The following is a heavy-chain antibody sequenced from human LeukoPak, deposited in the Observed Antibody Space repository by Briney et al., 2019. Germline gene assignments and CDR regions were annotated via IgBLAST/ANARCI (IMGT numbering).Heavy chain of an antibody. CDR2: INQDGSEK. CDR3: AREISMVRGLIYSGMDV. D-gene: IGHD3-10*01. V-gene: IGHV3-7*01. J-gene: IGHJ6*02. Sequence: SGGSLGLSCAASGFTFSSYWMNWARQAPGKGLEWVAIINQDGSEKYYVDSVKGRFTISRDNTKNSLYLQMNSLRVEDTAVYFCAREISMVRGLIYSGMDVWGQGTPVTVSS. CDR1: GFTFSSYW.